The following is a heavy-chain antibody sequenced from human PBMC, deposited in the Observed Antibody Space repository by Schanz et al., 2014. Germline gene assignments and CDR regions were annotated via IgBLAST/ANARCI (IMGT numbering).Heavy chain of an antibody. CDR1: GFSFSGFG. Sequence: QVQLVESGGGVVQPGRSLRLSCAGSGFSFSGFGMHWVRQAPGKGLEWVAVISYDGRNKYFADSVKGRFTISRDNSKNTLFLQVKSLRAEDTAVYYCAKDHFGHYDSSGCSDCYYYGMDVWGQGTTVTVSS. CDR3: AKDHFGHYDSSGCSDCYYYGMDV. D-gene: IGHD3-22*01. J-gene: IGHJ6*02. CDR2: ISYDGRNK. V-gene: IGHV3-30*18.